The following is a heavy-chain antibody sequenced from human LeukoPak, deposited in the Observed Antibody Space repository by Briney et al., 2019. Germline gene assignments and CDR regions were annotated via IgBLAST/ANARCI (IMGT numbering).Heavy chain of an antibody. J-gene: IGHJ5*02. CDR1: GGSISSSSYY. D-gene: IGHD3-16*01. V-gene: IGHV4-39*01. CDR2: IYYSGST. Sequence: SETLSLTCTVSGGSISSSSYYWGWIRQPPGKGLEWIGSIYYSGSTYYNPSLKSRVTISVDTSKNQFSLKLSSVTAADTAVYYCASSGGVKGDFNWFDPWGRGTLVTVSS. CDR3: ASSGGVKGDFNWFDP.